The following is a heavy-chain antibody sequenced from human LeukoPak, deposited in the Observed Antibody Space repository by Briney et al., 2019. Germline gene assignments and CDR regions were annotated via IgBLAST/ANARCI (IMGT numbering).Heavy chain of an antibody. CDR3: AGGARAYYYYYMDV. V-gene: IGHV4-34*01. Sequence: SETLSLTCAVYGGSFSGYYWSWIRQPPGKGLEWIGEINHSGSTNSNPSLKSRGTISVDTSKNQFSLKLSSVAAADTAVYYCAGGARAYYYYYMDVWGKGTTVTVSS. CDR2: INHSGST. D-gene: IGHD6-6*01. CDR1: GGSFSGYY. J-gene: IGHJ6*03.